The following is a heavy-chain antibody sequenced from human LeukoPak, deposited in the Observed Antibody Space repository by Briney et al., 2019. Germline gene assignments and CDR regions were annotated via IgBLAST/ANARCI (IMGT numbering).Heavy chain of an antibody. CDR2: ISGSAATT. J-gene: IGHJ4*02. D-gene: IGHD3-22*01. CDR3: AKAVPNPDYYDSSGYSPFDY. CDR1: GFTFSTYG. V-gene: IGHV3-23*01. Sequence: GGSLRLSCAASGFTFSTYGMTWVRQAPGKGLEWVSAISGSAATTFYADSVKGRFTISRDNSKNTLYLQMNSLRAEDTAVYYCAKAVPNPDYYDSSGYSPFDYWGQGTLVTVSS.